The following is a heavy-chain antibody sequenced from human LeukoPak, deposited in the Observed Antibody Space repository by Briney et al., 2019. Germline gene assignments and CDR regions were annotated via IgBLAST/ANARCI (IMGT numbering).Heavy chain of an antibody. J-gene: IGHJ6*03. Sequence: GGSLRLSCAASGFTFSSYSMNWVRQAPGKGLEWVSYISSSSSTIYYADSVKGRFTISRDNAKNSLYLQMNSLRAEDTAVYYCAKARRFSGRNDMDVWGKGTTVTVSS. V-gene: IGHV3-48*01. D-gene: IGHD1-26*01. CDR1: GFTFSSYS. CDR2: ISSSSSTI. CDR3: AKARRFSGRNDMDV.